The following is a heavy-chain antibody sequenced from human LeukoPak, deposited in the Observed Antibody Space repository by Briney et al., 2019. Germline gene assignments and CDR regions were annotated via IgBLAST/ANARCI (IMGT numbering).Heavy chain of an antibody. D-gene: IGHD3-10*01. J-gene: IGHJ4*02. CDR1: GFTFSSYG. V-gene: IGHV3-21*01. CDR2: ISSSSSYI. CDR3: ARDQYPHYYGSGSYYPVDY. Sequence: PGGSLRLSCTASGFTFSSYGMHWVRQAPGKGLEWVSSISSSSSYIYYADSVKGRFTISRDNAKNSLYLQMNSLRAEDTAVYYCARDQYPHYYGSGSYYPVDYWGQGTLVTVSS.